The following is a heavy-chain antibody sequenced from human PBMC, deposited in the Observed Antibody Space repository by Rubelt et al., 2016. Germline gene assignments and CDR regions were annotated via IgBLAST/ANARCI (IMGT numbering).Heavy chain of an antibody. V-gene: IGHV2-5*02. CDR3: ARAYSSGWPYYFDY. J-gene: IGHJ4*02. D-gene: IGHD6-19*01. CDR1: GFSLSTGGVG. CDR2: IYYDDDK. Sequence: QITLKESGPTLVRPTQTLTLTCTFSGFSLSTGGVGVGWIRQPPGKALEWLALIYYDDDKRYSPSLKTRLTITKDTSKHQVVLTMTNLDPVDTATYYCARAYSSGWPYYFDYWGQGTLVTVSS.